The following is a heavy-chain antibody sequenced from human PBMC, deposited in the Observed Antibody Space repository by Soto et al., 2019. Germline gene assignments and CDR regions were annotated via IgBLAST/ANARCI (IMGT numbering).Heavy chain of an antibody. V-gene: IGHV1-69*13. CDR1: GGTFSSYA. Sequence: SVKVSCKASGGTFSSYAISWGRQAPGQGLEWMGGIIPIFGTANYAQKFQGRVTITADESTSTAYMELSSLRSEDTAVYYCAGGTVDSSGSITGDYYYGMDVSG. J-gene: IGHJ6*02. CDR3: AGGTVDSSGSITGDYYYGMDV. D-gene: IGHD3-22*01. CDR2: IIPIFGTA.